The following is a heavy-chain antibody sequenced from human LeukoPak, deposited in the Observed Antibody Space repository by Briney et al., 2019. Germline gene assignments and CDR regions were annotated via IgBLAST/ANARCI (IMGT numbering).Heavy chain of an antibody. D-gene: IGHD6-19*01. CDR2: MSSSGIS. CDR1: GYSISSGYF. V-gene: IGHV4-61*02. Sequence: SETLSLTCTVSGYSISSGYFWSWIRQPAGKGLEWIGRMSSSGISTYSPSLKSRVTISIDTSRNQFSMNLNSVTAADTAVYYCARGAGPPWFDPWGQGTLVTVSS. CDR3: ARGAGPPWFDP. J-gene: IGHJ5*02.